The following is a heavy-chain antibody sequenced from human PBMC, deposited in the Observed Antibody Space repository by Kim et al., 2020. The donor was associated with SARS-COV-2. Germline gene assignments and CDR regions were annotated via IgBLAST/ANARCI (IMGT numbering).Heavy chain of an antibody. CDR1: GFTFSSYA. J-gene: IGHJ2*01. D-gene: IGHD3-3*01. Sequence: GGSLRLSCAASGFTFSSYAMSWVRQAPGKGLEWVSAISGSGGSTYYADSVKGRFTISRDNSKNTLYLQMNSLRAEDTAVYYCAKGPDPYDFWSGSYRYWYFDLWGRGTLVTVSS. CDR2: ISGSGGST. V-gene: IGHV3-23*01. CDR3: AKGPDPYDFWSGSYRYWYFDL.